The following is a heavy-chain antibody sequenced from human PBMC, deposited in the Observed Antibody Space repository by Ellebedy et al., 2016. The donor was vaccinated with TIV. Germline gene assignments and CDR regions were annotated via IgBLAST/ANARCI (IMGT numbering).Heavy chain of an antibody. CDR2: IYPGDSDT. V-gene: IGHV5-51*01. J-gene: IGHJ3*02. D-gene: IGHD3-22*01. Sequence: GESLKISCKGSGYRFATYWIGWVRQMPGKGLEWMGIIYPGDSDTRYSPSFQGQVTMSADKSISTVYLQWNSLKASDTAMYYCASPGGKYYDEDAFDIWGQGTMVTVSS. CDR3: ASPGGKYYDEDAFDI. CDR1: GYRFATYW.